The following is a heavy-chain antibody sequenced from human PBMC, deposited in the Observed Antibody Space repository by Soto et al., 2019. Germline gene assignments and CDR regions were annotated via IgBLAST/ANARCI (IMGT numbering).Heavy chain of an antibody. CDR1: GFAFSSYA. CDR3: VIEDTATTGFDS. J-gene: IGHJ5*01. V-gene: IGHV3-23*01. D-gene: IGHD5-18*01. Sequence: GGSLRLSCAASGFAFSSYAMSWVRQAPGKGLEWVSAVSGSGGSTYHADSVKGRFTISRDNAKNTLYLQMNSLRAEDTAVYFCVIEDTATTGFDSWGKGTLLPVSS. CDR2: VSGSGGST.